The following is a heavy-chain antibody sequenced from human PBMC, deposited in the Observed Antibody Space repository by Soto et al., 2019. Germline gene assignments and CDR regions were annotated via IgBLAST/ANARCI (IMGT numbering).Heavy chain of an antibody. CDR1: GFTFSSYA. Sequence: EVQLLESGGGLVQPGGSLRLSCAASGFTFSSYAISWVLQAPGKGLEWVSAISGSGGSTYYADSLKGRFTISRDNSKNTLYLQTNSLRGEDTALYYCAKDLGILATGNFDYWGQGTLVTVSS. CDR2: ISGSGGST. CDR3: AKDLGILATGNFDY. J-gene: IGHJ4*02. V-gene: IGHV3-23*01. D-gene: IGHD1-26*01.